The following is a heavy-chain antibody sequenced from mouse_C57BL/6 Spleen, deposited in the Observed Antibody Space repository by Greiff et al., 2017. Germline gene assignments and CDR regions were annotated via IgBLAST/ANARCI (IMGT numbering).Heavy chain of an antibody. CDR1: GFTFSDYG. CDR3: ANYDYDWFAY. Sequence: DVQLQESGGGLVKPGGSLKLSCAASGFTFSDYGMHWVRQAPEKGLEWVAYISSGSSTIYYADTVKGRFTISRDNAKNTLFLQMTSLRSEDTAMYYCANYDYDWFAYWGQGTLVTVSA. V-gene: IGHV5-17*01. J-gene: IGHJ3*01. D-gene: IGHD2-4*01. CDR2: ISSGSSTI.